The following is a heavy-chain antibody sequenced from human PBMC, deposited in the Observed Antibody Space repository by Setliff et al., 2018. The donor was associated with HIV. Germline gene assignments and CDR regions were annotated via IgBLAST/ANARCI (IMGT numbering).Heavy chain of an antibody. CDR3: TIRFEKWLAFDY. V-gene: IGHV4-39*01. Sequence: SETLSLTCAVSGGSISSFSYYWAWIRQSPGKGLEWIGNVYHSGGTDYNPSLRSRVSISVDTSTNQFSLSLASVTAADTAVYYCTIRFEKWLAFDYWGLGTLVTVSS. CDR1: GGSISSFSYY. D-gene: IGHD6-19*01. J-gene: IGHJ4*02. CDR2: VYHSGGT.